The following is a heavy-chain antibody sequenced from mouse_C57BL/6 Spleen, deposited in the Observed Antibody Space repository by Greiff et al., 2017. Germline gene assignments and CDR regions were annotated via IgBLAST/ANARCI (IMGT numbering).Heavy chain of an antibody. D-gene: IGHD1-1*02. V-gene: IGHV1-52*01. CDR3: ARGGTMVDD. Sequence: VQLQQPGAELVRPGSSVKLSCTASGYTFTSYWMHWVKQRPIQVLAWIGNIDPSDSETHYNQKFKDKATLTVDQSSSTAYLQLSSLTSEDSAVYYCARGGTMVDDWGQGTTLTVAS. J-gene: IGHJ2*01. CDR2: IDPSDSET. CDR1: GYTFTSYW.